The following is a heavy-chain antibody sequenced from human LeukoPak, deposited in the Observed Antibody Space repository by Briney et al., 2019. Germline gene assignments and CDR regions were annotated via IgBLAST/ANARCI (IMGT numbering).Heavy chain of an antibody. J-gene: IGHJ5*02. CDR3: ARTYSSGSSTWFDP. Sequence: PSETLSLTCAVSDYSIRSGYYWGWIRQPPGKGLEWIGSIYHSGSTYYKPSLKSRVTMSVDTSKNQFSLKLSSVTAADTAVYYCARTYSSGSSTWFDPWGQGTLVAVSS. V-gene: IGHV4-38-2*01. D-gene: IGHD6-19*01. CDR2: IYHSGST. CDR1: DYSIRSGYY.